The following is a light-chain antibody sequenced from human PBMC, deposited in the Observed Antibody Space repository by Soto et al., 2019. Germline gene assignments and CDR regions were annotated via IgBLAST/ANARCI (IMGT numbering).Light chain of an antibody. CDR2: EVT. V-gene: IGLV2-8*01. Sequence: QSALTQPPSASGSPGQSVTISCTGTSSDVGGYNYVSWYQQHPGKAPKLMIYEVTKRPSGVPDRCSGSKSGSTASLTVSGLQAEDEADYYCSSYAGSNNYVVFGGGTQLTVL. CDR3: SSYAGSNNYVV. CDR1: SSDVGGYNY. J-gene: IGLJ2*01.